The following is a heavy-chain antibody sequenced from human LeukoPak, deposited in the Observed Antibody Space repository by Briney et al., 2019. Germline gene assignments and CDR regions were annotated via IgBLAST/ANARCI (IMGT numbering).Heavy chain of an antibody. V-gene: IGHV3-21*01. CDR2: ISSSSSYI. CDR3: ARDYVVVVVTEAFDI. Sequence: GGSLRLSCAASGFTFSSYSMNWVRQAPGTGLEWVSSISSSSSYIYYADSVKGRFTISRDNAKNSLYLQMNSLRAEDTAVYYCARDYVVVVVTEAFDIWGQGTMVTVSS. CDR1: GFTFSSYS. D-gene: IGHD2-15*01. J-gene: IGHJ3*02.